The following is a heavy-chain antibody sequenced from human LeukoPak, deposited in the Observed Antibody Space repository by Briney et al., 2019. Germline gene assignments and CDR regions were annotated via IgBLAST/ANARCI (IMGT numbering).Heavy chain of an antibody. CDR3: AKDQAQYVAVAGTYDY. V-gene: IGHV3-23*01. J-gene: IGHJ4*02. CDR1: GFTFSSYA. D-gene: IGHD6-19*01. CDR2: ISGSGGST. Sequence: PGGSLRLSCAASGFTFSSYAMSWVRQAPGKGLEWVSAISGSGGSTYYADSVKGRFTISRDNSKNTLYLQMNSLRAEDTAVYYCAKDQAQYVAVAGTYDYWGQGTLVTVSS.